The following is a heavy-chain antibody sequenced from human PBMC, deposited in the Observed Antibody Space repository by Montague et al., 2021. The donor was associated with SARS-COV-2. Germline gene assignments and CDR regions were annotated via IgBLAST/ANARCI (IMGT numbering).Heavy chain of an antibody. J-gene: IGHJ4*02. CDR2: ISYIGKT. D-gene: IGHD3/OR15-3a*01. V-gene: IGHV4-38-2*02. CDR3: VRVLDNRVRDY. Sequence: SETLSLTCSVPGYSINSGYYWGWIRQPPGKGLEWVGCISYIGKTSYSTSLKSRLTIALESSKNQLSLQAWSAAAADTAVYYCVRVLDNRVRDYWGQGTLVTVSS. CDR1: GYSINSGYY.